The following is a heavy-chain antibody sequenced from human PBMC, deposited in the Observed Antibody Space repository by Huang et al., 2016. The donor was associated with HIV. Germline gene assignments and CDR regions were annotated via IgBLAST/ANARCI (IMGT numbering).Heavy chain of an antibody. D-gene: IGHD1-7*01. V-gene: IGHV3-21*06. J-gene: IGHJ3*02. Sequence: EVQLVESGGGLVRPGGSLTLSCAASGFTFSDSSMSWVRQAPGRWLEWVSHISGSSTYIYYVDSVKGRFAISRDNAKNLLFLQMNSLRAEDTALYYCARRYNWNYVAHGFDIWGQGTMVTVSS. CDR3: ARRYNWNYVAHGFDI. CDR1: GFTFSDSS. CDR2: ISGSSTYI.